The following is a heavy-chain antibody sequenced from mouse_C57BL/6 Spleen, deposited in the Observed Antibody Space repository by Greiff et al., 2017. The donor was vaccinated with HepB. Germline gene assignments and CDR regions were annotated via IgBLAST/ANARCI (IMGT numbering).Heavy chain of an antibody. D-gene: IGHD2-5*01. CDR3: ARYYSNPAWFAY. V-gene: IGHV1-26*01. Sequence: EVQLQQSGPELVKPGASVKISCKASGYTFTDYYMNWVKQSHGKSLEWIGDINPNNGGTSYNQKFKGKATLTVDKSSSTAYMELRSLTSEDSAVYYCARYYSNPAWFAYWGQGTLVTVSA. J-gene: IGHJ3*01. CDR2: INPNNGGT. CDR1: GYTFTDYY.